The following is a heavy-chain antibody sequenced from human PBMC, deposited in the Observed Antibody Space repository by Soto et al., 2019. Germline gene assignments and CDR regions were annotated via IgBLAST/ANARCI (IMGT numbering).Heavy chain of an antibody. J-gene: IGHJ4*02. V-gene: IGHV4-59*01. CDR3: ARTLLPSYSSGWFFDY. CDR2: IYYSGST. Sequence: SQTLSLTCTVSGGSISSYYGSWIRQPPGKGLEWIGYIYYSGSTNYNPSLKSRVTISVDTSKNQFSLKLSSVTAADTAVYYCARTLLPSYSSGWFFDYWGQGTLVTVSS. D-gene: IGHD6-19*01. CDR1: GGSISSYY.